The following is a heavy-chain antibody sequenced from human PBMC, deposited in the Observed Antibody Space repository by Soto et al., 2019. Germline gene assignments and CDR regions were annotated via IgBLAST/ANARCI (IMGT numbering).Heavy chain of an antibody. V-gene: IGHV3-7*01. J-gene: IGHJ4*02. CDR1: GFTFSNYW. D-gene: IGHD3-3*01. Sequence: GGSLRLSCAASGFTFSNYWMSWVRQAPGKGLECVANIKQDGSEKYYVDSVKGRFTISRDNAKNSLYLQMNSLRAEDTAVYYCARTSESRVDYDFWSGYYDSWGQGTLVTVSS. CDR3: ARTSESRVDYDFWSGYYDS. CDR2: IKQDGSEK.